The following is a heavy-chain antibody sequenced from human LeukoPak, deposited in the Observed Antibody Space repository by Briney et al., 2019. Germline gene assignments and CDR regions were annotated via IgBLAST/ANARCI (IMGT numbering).Heavy chain of an antibody. CDR3: ARAFDSSGYYGPNAFDI. CDR1: GGSISSYY. J-gene: IGHJ3*02. Sequence: SETLSLTCTVSGGSISSYYWSWIRQPPGKGLEWIGYIYYSGSTNYNPSLKSRVTISVDTSKNQFSLKLSSVTAADTAVYYCARAFDSSGYYGPNAFDIWGQGTMVTVSS. CDR2: IYYSGST. V-gene: IGHV4-59*01. D-gene: IGHD3-22*01.